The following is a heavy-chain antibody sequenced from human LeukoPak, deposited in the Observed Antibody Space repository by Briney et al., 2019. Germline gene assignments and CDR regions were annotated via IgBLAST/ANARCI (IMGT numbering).Heavy chain of an antibody. V-gene: IGHV4-39*01. CDR3: ARIIAVAAAPGWVDP. Sequence: SETLSLTCTVSGGSISSSGYYWGWIRQPPGKGLEGIGNIYYSGSTYYNPSLKSRVTMSVDTSKNRFSLKLSSGIAADTAVYYCARIIAVAAAPGWVDPWGQGTLVTVSS. J-gene: IGHJ5*02. D-gene: IGHD6-13*01. CDR2: IYYSGST. CDR1: GGSISSSGYY.